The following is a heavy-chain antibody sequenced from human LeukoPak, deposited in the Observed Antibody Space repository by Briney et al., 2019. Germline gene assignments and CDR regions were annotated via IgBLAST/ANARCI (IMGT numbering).Heavy chain of an antibody. Sequence: SETLSLTCTVSGGSVSSGSYYWSWIRQPPGKGLEWIGYIYYSGSTNYNPSLKSRVTISVDTSKNQFSLKLSSVTAADTAVYYCARGPVFGIAAAGTFDYWGQGTLVTVSS. CDR2: IYYSGST. V-gene: IGHV4-61*01. D-gene: IGHD6-13*01. CDR1: GGSVSSGSYY. J-gene: IGHJ4*02. CDR3: ARGPVFGIAAAGTFDY.